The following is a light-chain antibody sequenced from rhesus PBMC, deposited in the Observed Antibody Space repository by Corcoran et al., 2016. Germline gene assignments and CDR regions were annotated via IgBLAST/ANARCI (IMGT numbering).Light chain of an antibody. CDR1: QSVSSY. J-gene: IGKJ4*01. Sequence: EIVMTQSPATLSLSPGERATLSCRASQSVSSYVAWYQQKPEQAPRLLIYGASSRATGIQDRFSGSGSGTEFTLIISSLEPEDVGVYYCQQYNNWNTFGGGTKVEIK. CDR2: GAS. CDR3: QQYNNWNT. V-gene: IGKV3S9*01.